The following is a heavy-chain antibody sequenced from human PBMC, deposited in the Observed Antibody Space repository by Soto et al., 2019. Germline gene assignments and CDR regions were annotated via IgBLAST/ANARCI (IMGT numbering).Heavy chain of an antibody. CDR2: MFQSGPT. J-gene: IGHJ4*02. V-gene: IGHV4-30-2*01. CDR3: ARVVAMDYFDY. Sequence: QLQLQESGSGLVKPSETLSLTCAVSGGSISSAGYSWSWIRQPPGKGLEWIGYMFQSGPTYYNPSHESRVTISVDRSKNQFSLKLRSVTAADTAVYYCARVVAMDYFDYWGQGTLVTVSS. CDR1: GGSISSAGYS. D-gene: IGHD5-12*01.